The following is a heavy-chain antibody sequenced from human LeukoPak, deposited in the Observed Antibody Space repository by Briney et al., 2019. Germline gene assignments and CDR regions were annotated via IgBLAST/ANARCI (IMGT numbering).Heavy chain of an antibody. CDR3: ARGRWFGELLNYFDY. V-gene: IGHV4-39*07. CDR1: GGSISSSSYY. Sequence: NPSETLSLTCTVSGGSISSSSYYWGWIRQPPGKGLEWIGRIYYSGSTYYNPSLKSRVTISVDTSKNQFSLKLSSVTAADTAVYYCARGRWFGELLNYFDYWGQGTLVTVSS. J-gene: IGHJ4*02. D-gene: IGHD3-10*01. CDR2: IYYSGST.